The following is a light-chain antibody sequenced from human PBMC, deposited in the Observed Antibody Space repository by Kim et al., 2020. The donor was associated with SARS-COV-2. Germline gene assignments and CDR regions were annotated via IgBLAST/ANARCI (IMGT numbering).Light chain of an antibody. CDR1: SSDVGGYNY. CDR2: DVS. Sequence: QSALTQPASVSGSPGQSITISCTGTSSDVGGYNYVSWYQQHPGKAPKLMIYDVSNRPSGVSNRFSGSKSGNTASLTISGLQAEDEADYYCSSYTSSSTDVVFGVGTQLTVL. V-gene: IGLV2-14*03. CDR3: SSYTSSSTDVV. J-gene: IGLJ2*01.